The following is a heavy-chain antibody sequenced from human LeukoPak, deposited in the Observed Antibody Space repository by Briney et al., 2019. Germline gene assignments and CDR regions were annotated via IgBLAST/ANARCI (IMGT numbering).Heavy chain of an antibody. D-gene: IGHD6-13*01. CDR1: GFTFSSYW. J-gene: IGHJ4*02. V-gene: IGHV3-74*01. Sequence: GGSLRLSCTASGFTFSSYWMHWVRQVPGKGLVWVSRINSAGISTNYADSVKGRFTISRDNAKNTLYLQTNSLRAEDTAIYYCARDIAAAVDYWGQGTLVTVSS. CDR3: ARDIAAAVDY. CDR2: INSAGIST.